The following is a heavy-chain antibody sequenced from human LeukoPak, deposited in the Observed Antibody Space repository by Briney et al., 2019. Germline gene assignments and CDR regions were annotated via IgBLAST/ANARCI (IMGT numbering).Heavy chain of an antibody. V-gene: IGHV4-39*01. J-gene: IGHJ3*02. D-gene: IGHD3-22*01. CDR2: IYYSGST. Sequence: SETLSLTCTVSGGSISSSSYYWGWIRQPPGKGLEWIGSIYYSGSTYYNPSLKSRVTISVDTSKNQFSLRLSSVTAADTAVYYCARVALSSGYTFAFDMWGQGTMVTVSS. CDR3: ARVALSSGYTFAFDM. CDR1: GGSISSSSYY.